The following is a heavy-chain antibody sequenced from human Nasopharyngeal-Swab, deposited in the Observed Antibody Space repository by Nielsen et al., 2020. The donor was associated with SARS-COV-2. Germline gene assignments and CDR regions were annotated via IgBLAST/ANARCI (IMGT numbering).Heavy chain of an antibody. CDR3: ARAYYYDSSGYWDAFDI. J-gene: IGHJ3*02. CDR2: IIPIFGTA. D-gene: IGHD3-22*01. V-gene: IGHV1-69*06. Sequence: WVRQAPGQGLVWMGGIIPIFGTANYAQKFQGRVTITADKSTSTAYMELSSLRSEDTAVYYCARAYYYDSSGYWDAFDIWGQGTMVTVSS.